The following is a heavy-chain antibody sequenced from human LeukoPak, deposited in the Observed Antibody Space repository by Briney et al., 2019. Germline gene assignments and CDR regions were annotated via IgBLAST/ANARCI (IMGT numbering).Heavy chain of an antibody. V-gene: IGHV3-53*01. J-gene: IGHJ4*02. D-gene: IGHD3-16*01. CDR3: ARGEISSYDY. CDR1: GFTVSINY. CDR2: IYSGGNT. Sequence: GGSLRLSCAASGFTVSINYMSWVRQAPGKGLEWVSVIYSGGNTYYAASVKGRFTISRDNSKNTVYLQMNSLRAEDTAVYYCARGEISSYDYWGQGTLVTVSS.